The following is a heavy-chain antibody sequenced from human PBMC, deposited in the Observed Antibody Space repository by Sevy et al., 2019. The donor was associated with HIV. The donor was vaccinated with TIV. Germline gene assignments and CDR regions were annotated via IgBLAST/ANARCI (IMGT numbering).Heavy chain of an antibody. CDR2: ISFDGNKR. CDR3: AKGEGYCSGCSCNPGVS. J-gene: IGHJ5*02. V-gene: IGHV3-30*18. D-gene: IGHD2-15*01. Sequence: GGSLRLSCAASGFTFSSHGMHWVRRAPGKGLEWVGLISFDGNKRYYPDSVKGRFTISRDNSKNTLYLQMNGLRAEDTAVYYCAKGEGYCSGCSCNPGVSWGQGTLVTVSS. CDR1: GFTFSSHG.